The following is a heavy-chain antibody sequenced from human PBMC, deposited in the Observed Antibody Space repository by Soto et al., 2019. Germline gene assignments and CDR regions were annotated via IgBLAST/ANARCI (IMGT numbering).Heavy chain of an antibody. J-gene: IGHJ4*02. D-gene: IGHD3-16*02. Sequence: QVQLVESGGGLVKPGGSLRLSCAASGFTFSDYYMTWIRQAPGKGLEWISYISDSSKYTNYADSVKGRFTISRDNAKNSLYLQMNSLRAEDTAGYYFARGDDYVWGSYRFDYWGRGTLVTVSS. CDR2: ISDSSKYT. CDR1: GFTFSDYY. CDR3: ARGDDYVWGSYRFDY. V-gene: IGHV3-11*05.